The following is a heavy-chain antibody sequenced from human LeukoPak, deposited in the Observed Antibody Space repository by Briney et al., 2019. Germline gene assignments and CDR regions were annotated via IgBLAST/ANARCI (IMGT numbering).Heavy chain of an antibody. CDR3: ARDGIEMATPGDYYYMDV. CDR2: IYYSGST. CDR1: GGSISSYY. Sequence: SETLSLTCTVSGGSISSYYWSWIRQPPGKGLEWIGYIYYSGSTNYNPSLKSRVTISVDTSKNQFSLKLSSVTAADTAVYYCARDGIEMATPGDYYYMDVWGKGTTVTVSS. D-gene: IGHD5-24*01. V-gene: IGHV4-59*01. J-gene: IGHJ6*03.